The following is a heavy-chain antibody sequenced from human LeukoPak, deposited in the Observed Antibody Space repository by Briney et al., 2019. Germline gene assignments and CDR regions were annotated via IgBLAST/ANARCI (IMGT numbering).Heavy chain of an antibody. J-gene: IGHJ5*02. V-gene: IGHV4-34*01. CDR2: INHSGST. Sequence: SETLSLTCAVYGGSFSGYYWSRIRQPPGKGLEWIGEINHSGSTNYNPSLKSRVTISVDTSKNQFSLKLSSVTAADTAVYYCAREGGRRKYTISLSGVSKNWFDPWGQGTLVTVSS. CDR3: AREGGRRKYTISLSGVSKNWFDP. CDR1: GGSFSGYY. D-gene: IGHD3-3*01.